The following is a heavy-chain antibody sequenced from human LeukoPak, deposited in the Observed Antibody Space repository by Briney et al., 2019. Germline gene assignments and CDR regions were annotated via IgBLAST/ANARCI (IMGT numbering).Heavy chain of an antibody. CDR2: ISASGGST. Sequence: PGGSLRLSCAASGFTFSSYAMSWVRQAPGKGLEWVSGISASGGSTYYADSVKGRFTISRDNSKNTLYLQMNSLRAEDTAAYYCAKDALISFRGAWSQSDYWGQGTLVTVSS. D-gene: IGHD3-16*02. CDR3: AKDALISFRGAWSQSDY. J-gene: IGHJ4*02. V-gene: IGHV3-23*01. CDR1: GFTFSSYA.